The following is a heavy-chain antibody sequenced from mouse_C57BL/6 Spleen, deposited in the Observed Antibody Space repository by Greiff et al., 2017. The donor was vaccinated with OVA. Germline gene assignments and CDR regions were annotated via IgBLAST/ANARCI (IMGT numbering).Heavy chain of an antibody. V-gene: IGHV5-9-1*02. CDR1: GFTFSSYA. Sequence: EVQLQESGEGLVKPGGSLKLSCAASGFTFSSYAMSWVRQTPEKRLEWVAYISSGGDYIYYADTVKGRFTISRDNARNTLYLQMSSLKSEDTAMYYCTREGQLAYFDYWGQGTTLTVSS. D-gene: IGHD3-3*01. CDR2: ISSGGDYI. J-gene: IGHJ2*01. CDR3: TREGQLAYFDY.